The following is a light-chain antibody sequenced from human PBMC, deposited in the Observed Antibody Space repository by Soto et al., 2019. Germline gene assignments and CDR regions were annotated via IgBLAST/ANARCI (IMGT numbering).Light chain of an antibody. V-gene: IGLV2-14*01. Sequence: QSALTQPASVSWSPGQSIAISCTGTSSDVGGYNYVSWYQQHPGKAPKLMVYDVSNRPPGVSNRFSGSKSGNTASLTISGLQAEDEGDYYCSSYTSSSTYVFGTGTKVTVL. CDR3: SSYTSSSTYV. CDR2: DVS. J-gene: IGLJ1*01. CDR1: SSDVGGYNY.